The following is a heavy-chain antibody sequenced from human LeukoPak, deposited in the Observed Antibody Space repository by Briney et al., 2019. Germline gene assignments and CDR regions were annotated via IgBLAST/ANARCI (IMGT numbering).Heavy chain of an antibody. J-gene: IGHJ4*02. V-gene: IGHV3-64D*09. D-gene: IGHD3-22*01. CDR3: VKGGKGISDSSGYYLFDY. Sequence: GGSLRLSCSASGFTFSSYAMHWVRQAPGKGREYVSAISSNGGSTYYADSVKGRFTISRDNSKNTLHLQMSSLRAEDTAVYYCVKGGKGISDSSGYYLFDYWGQGTLVTVSS. CDR1: GFTFSSYA. CDR2: ISSNGGST.